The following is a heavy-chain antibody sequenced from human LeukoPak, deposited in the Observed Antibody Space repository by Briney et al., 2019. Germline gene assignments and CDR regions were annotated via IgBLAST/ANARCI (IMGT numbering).Heavy chain of an antibody. V-gene: IGHV3-30*03. CDR1: GFTFSSYG. CDR2: ISYDGGNK. CDR3: ARKGLGDYFDY. Sequence: GGSLRLSCAASGFTFSSYGMHWVRQAPGKGLEWVAVISYDGGNKYNADSVKGRFTISRDNSKNTLYLQMNSLRAEDTAVYYCARKGLGDYFDYWGQGTLVTVSS. J-gene: IGHJ4*02. D-gene: IGHD1-26*01.